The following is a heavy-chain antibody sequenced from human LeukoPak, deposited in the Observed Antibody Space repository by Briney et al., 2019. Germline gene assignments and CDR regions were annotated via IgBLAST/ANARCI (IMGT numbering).Heavy chain of an antibody. J-gene: IGHJ4*02. D-gene: IGHD2-15*01. CDR3: AKVVAWVDY. CDR2: ISDSGSST. Sequence: GGSLRLSCAASGFTSSSYGMSWVRQAPGKGLEWVSGISDSGSSTYYADSVKGRFTISRDNSKNTMYLQMNSLRAEDTAVYYCAKVVAWVDYWGQGTLVTVSS. CDR1: GFTSSSYG. V-gene: IGHV3-23*01.